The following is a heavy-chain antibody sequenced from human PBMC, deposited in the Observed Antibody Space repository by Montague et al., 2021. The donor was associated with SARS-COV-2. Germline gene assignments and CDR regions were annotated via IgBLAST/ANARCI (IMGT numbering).Heavy chain of an antibody. CDR3: ARLTAGYCSGGSCYWGAGFDY. J-gene: IGHJ4*02. CDR2: IYCSGST. D-gene: IGHD2-15*01. Sequence: TLSLTCTVSGGSISSGGYYWSWIRQPPGKGLEWIGYIYCSGSTYYNPSLKSRVTISVDTSKNQFSLKLSSVTAADTAVYYCARLTAGYCSGGSCYWGAGFDYWGQGTLVTVSS. V-gene: IGHV4-31*03. CDR1: GGSISSGGYY.